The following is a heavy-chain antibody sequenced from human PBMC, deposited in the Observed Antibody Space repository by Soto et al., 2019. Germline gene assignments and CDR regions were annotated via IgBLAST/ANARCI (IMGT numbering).Heavy chain of an antibody. CDR1: GFSLNTRDVG. CDR2: VYWDDDK. D-gene: IGHD3-16*01. CDR3: VHCMGGVASF. V-gene: IGHV2-5*02. Sequence: QITLNESGPALVKPTQTLTLTCTFSGFSLNTRDVGVGWIRQPPGKALEWLGVVYWDDDKTYSPSLKSRLTITKDTPKNQVVLRMTKMDPVDTATYYCVHCMGGVASFWGQGTLVTVSS. J-gene: IGHJ4*02.